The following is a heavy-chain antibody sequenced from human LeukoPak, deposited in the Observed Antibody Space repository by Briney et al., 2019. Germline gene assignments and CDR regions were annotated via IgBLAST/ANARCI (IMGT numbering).Heavy chain of an antibody. V-gene: IGHV1-69*04. D-gene: IGHD3-3*01. CDR3: ARAKYYDFWSGSLSFDI. CDR2: IIPILGIA. J-gene: IGHJ3*02. CDR1: GGTFSSYA. Sequence: SVKVSCKASGGTFSSYAISWVRQAPGQGLEWMGRIIPILGIANYAQKFQGRVTITADKSTSTAYMELSSLRSEDTAVYYCARAKYYDFWSGSLSFDIWGQGTMVTVSS.